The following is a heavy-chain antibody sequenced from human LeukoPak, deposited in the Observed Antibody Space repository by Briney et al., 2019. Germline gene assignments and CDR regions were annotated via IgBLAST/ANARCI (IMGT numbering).Heavy chain of an antibody. D-gene: IGHD4-17*01. V-gene: IGHV4-34*01. CDR1: GGSFSGYY. CDR2: INHSGST. Sequence: PSETLSLTCAVYGGSFSGYYWSWIRQPPGKGLEWIGEINHSGSTNYNPSLKSRVTISVDTSKNQFSLKLSSVTAADTAVYYCARTDDYALAYWGQGTLVTVSS. J-gene: IGHJ4*02. CDR3: ARTDDYALAY.